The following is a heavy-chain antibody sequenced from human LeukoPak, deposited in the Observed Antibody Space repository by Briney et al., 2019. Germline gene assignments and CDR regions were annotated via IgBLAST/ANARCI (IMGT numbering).Heavy chain of an antibody. V-gene: IGHV4-34*01. D-gene: IGHD2-2*01. J-gene: IGHJ3*02. CDR2: INHSGST. CDR1: GGSFSGYY. CDR3: ARVSYCSSTSCYDAFVI. Sequence: SETLSLTCAVYGGSFSGYYWSWIRQPPGKGLEWIGEINHSGSTNYNPSLKSRVTISVDTSKNQFSLKLSSVTAADTAVYYCARVSYCSSTSCYDAFVIWGQGTMVTVSS.